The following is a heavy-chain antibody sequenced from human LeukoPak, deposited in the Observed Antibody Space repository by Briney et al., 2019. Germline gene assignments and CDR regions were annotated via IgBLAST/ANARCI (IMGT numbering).Heavy chain of an antibody. J-gene: IGHJ4*02. CDR3: ARGSGFGV. D-gene: IGHD3-9*01. CDR2: ISSDGATT. CDR1: GFTVNTYW. V-gene: IGHV3-74*01. Sequence: GGSLRLSCAASGFTVNTYWMHWVRQVPGKGLVRVSGISSDGATTHYADSVKGRFTISRDNVKNTLYLQMNSLRVEDTAVYYCARGSGFGVWGQGTLVTVSS.